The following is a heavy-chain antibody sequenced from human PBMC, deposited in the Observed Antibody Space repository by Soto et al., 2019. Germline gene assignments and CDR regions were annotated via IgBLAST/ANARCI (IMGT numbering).Heavy chain of an antibody. D-gene: IGHD5-12*01. V-gene: IGHV3-48*01. Sequence: GGSLSLSCAASGFTFSSYAMHWVRQAPGKGLEWVSFISSSSSTIYYADSVKGRFTISRDNAKNSLYLQMNSLRAEDTAVYYCARADSGYAHGYYYYGMDVWGQGTTVTVSS. CDR1: GFTFSSYA. CDR3: ARADSGYAHGYYYYGMDV. J-gene: IGHJ6*02. CDR2: ISSSSSTI.